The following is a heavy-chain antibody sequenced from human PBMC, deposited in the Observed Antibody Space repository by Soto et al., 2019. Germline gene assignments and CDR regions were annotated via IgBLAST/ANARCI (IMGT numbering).Heavy chain of an antibody. J-gene: IGHJ4*02. D-gene: IGHD3-22*01. CDR1: GGTFSSYA. V-gene: IGHV1-69*13. CDR2: IIPIFGTA. CDR3: AVAAGDSSGYYSTPFDY. Sequence: SVKVSCKASGGTFSSYAISWVRQAPGQGLEWMGGIIPIFGTANYAQKFQGRVTITADESTSTAYMELSSLRSEDTAVYYCAVAAGDSSGYYSTPFDYWGQGTLVTVSS.